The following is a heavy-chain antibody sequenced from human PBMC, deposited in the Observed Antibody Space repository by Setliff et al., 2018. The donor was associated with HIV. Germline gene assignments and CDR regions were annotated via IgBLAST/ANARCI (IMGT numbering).Heavy chain of an antibody. CDR1: GGSISSDAYY. CDR2: IYYSGST. V-gene: IGHV4-39*07. Sequence: SETLSLTCTVSGGSISSDAYYWGWIRQPPGKGLEWIGTIYYSGSTNYNPSLKSRVTISVDTSKSQFSLRLNSVTATDTALYYCARGRFHRLHRPYSGSGSLGIQYFDYWGQGTLVTAPQ. J-gene: IGHJ4*02. CDR3: ARGRFHRLHRPYSGSGSLGIQYFDY. D-gene: IGHD3-10*01.